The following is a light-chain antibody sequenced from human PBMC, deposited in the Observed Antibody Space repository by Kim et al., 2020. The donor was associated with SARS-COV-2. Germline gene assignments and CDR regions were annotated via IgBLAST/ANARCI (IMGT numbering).Light chain of an antibody. CDR3: SAWDSSLSAWV. J-gene: IGLJ3*02. Sequence: QAGLTQPPSVSKDLRQTATLTCTGNSNNVGDQGAAWLQHHQGHPPKLLSYRNNNRPSGISERLSASRSGNTASLTITGLKPEDEADYYCSAWDSSLSAWVFGGGTQLTVL. V-gene: IGLV10-54*01. CDR1: SNNVGDQG. CDR2: RNN.